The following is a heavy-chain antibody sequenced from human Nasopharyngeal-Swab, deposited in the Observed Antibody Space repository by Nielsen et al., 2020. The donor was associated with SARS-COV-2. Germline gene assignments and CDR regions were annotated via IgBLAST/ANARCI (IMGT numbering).Heavy chain of an antibody. CDR2: ISSSSSYI. V-gene: IGHV3-21*01. D-gene: IGHD6-19*01. Sequence: WIRQPPGKGLEWVSSISSSSSYIYYADSVKGRFTISRDNAKNSLYLQMNSLRAEDTAVCYCAKDIGQIAVAGPGWFDPWGQGTLVTVSS. J-gene: IGHJ5*02. CDR3: AKDIGQIAVAGPGWFDP.